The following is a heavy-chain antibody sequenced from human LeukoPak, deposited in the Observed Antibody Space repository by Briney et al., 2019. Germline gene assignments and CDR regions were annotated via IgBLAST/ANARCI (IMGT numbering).Heavy chain of an antibody. CDR1: GFTFSDYY. D-gene: IGHD3-3*01. CDR2: ISSSGSTI. V-gene: IGHV3-11*01. Sequence: GGSLRLSCAAPGFTFSDYYMSWIRQAPGKGLEWVSYISSSGSTIYYADSVKGRFTISRDNSKNTLYLQMNSLRAEDTAVYYCAKSDGFFRPFDYWGQGTLVTVSS. J-gene: IGHJ4*02. CDR3: AKSDGFFRPFDY.